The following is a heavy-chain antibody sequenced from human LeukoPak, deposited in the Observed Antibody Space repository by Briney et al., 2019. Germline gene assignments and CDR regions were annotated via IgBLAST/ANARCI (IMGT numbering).Heavy chain of an antibody. CDR3: ARSDSSSWGYYYYYYMDV. CDR1: GGSFSGYY. V-gene: IGHV4-34*01. CDR2: INHSGST. D-gene: IGHD6-13*01. J-gene: IGHJ6*03. Sequence: PSETLSLTCAVYGGSFSGYYWSWIRQPPGKGLEWIGEINHSGSTNYNPSLKSRVTISVDTSKNQFSLKLSSVTAADTAVYYCARSDSSSWGYYYYYYMDVWGKGTAVTVSS.